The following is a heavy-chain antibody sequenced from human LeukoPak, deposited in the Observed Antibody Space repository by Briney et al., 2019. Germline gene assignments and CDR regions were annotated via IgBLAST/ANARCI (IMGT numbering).Heavy chain of an antibody. V-gene: IGHV3-30*02. J-gene: IGHJ3*02. CDR2: IWYGGSNK. CDR1: GFTFSSYS. D-gene: IGHD6-6*01. Sequence: GGSLRLSCAASGFTFSSYSMNWVRQAPGKGLEWVAVIWYGGSNKYYADSVKGRFTISRDNSKNTLYLQMNSLRAEDTAVYYCAKEGIAARQHAFDIWGQGTMVTVSS. CDR3: AKEGIAARQHAFDI.